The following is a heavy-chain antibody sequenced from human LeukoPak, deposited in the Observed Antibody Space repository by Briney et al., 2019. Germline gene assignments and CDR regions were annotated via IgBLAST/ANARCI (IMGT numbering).Heavy chain of an antibody. D-gene: IGHD1-26*01. CDR2: FSGSITKT. J-gene: IGHJ4*02. CDR1: GFTFTTHA. V-gene: IGHV3-23*01. Sequence: GGSLRLSCVASGFTFTTHAMSWVRQAPGKGLEWVSAFSGSITKTYYANSVKGRFTISRDNSKNTLYLQMSSLRAEDTAVYYCAKDVGKWESLHFFDYWGQGPLVTVSS. CDR3: AKDVGKWESLHFFDY.